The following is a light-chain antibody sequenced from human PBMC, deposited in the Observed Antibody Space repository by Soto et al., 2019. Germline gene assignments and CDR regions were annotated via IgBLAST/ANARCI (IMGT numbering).Light chain of an antibody. CDR1: SSDVGGYNY. V-gene: IGLV2-14*01. Sequence: QSVLTQPASVSGSPGQSITISCTGTSSDVGGYNYVSWYQQHPGKAPKLMIYDVSNRPSGVSNRFSGSKSGNTASLTISGLQAVDEADYYCSSYTSSSTSVVFGGGTKLTVL. CDR3: SSYTSSSTSVV. CDR2: DVS. J-gene: IGLJ2*01.